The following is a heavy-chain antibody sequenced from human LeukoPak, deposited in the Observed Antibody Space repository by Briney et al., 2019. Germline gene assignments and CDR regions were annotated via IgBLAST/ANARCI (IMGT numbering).Heavy chain of an antibody. Sequence: GGSLRLSCAASGFTFSSYSMNWVRQAPGKGLEWVSAISSSSSYIYYADSVKGRFTISRDNAKNSLYLQMNSLRAEDTAVYYCARDRLPAAGTPDAFDIWGQGTMVTVSS. CDR1: GFTFSSYS. V-gene: IGHV3-21*01. D-gene: IGHD6-13*01. J-gene: IGHJ3*02. CDR3: ARDRLPAAGTPDAFDI. CDR2: ISSSSSYI.